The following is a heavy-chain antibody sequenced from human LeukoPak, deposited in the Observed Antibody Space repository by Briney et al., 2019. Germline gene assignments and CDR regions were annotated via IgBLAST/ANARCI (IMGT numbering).Heavy chain of an antibody. CDR1: GGSISSGGYY. D-gene: IGHD2-21*02. CDR3: AGFCGGDRYGVDP. J-gene: IGHJ5*02. Sequence: SETLSLTCTVSGGSISSGGYYWSWLRQQPGKGLEWIGYIYYSGSTYYNPSLKSRVTISVDTSKNPFSLKLSSVTAADTAVYYCAGFCGGDRYGVDPWGQGTLVTVSS. V-gene: IGHV4-31*03. CDR2: IYYSGST.